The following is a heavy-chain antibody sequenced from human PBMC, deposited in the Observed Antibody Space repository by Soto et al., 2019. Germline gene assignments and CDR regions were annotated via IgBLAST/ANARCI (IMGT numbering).Heavy chain of an antibody. CDR1: GFSLNTGGVG. CDR3: VRNWRYYGGDYYDSMDA. Sequence: ITLKESGPTLVKPTQTLTLTCTFSGFSLNTGGVGVGWVRQPRGKAMEWLALIYRDDDERYRPSLRSRLNIATDTTNNQVVLTMTNMDPEYTATYYCVRNWRYYGGDYYDSMDAWGQGTTVTVSS. D-gene: IGHD3-10*01. CDR2: IYRDDDE. V-gene: IGHV2-5*02. J-gene: IGHJ6*02.